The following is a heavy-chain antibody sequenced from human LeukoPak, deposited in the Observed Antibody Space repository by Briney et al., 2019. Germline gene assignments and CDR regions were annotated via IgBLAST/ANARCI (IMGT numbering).Heavy chain of an antibody. Sequence: GGSLRLSCAASGFTFTTYAMSWVRQAPGKGLEWVSSVSKSDGTTYYADSVKGRLTISRDNSKNTLHLQMNGLRAEDTAVYYCARGSYGMDVWGQGTTVTVSS. V-gene: IGHV3-23*01. CDR2: VSKSDGTT. CDR1: GFTFTTYA. CDR3: ARGSYGMDV. J-gene: IGHJ6*02.